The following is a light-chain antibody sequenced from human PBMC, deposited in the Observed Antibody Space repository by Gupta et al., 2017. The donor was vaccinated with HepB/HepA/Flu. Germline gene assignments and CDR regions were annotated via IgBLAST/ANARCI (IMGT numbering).Light chain of an antibody. J-gene: IGKJ5*01. CDR3: QQSYSTPPIT. CDR1: QSISSY. Sequence: DIQMTQSPSSLSASVGDRVTITCRARQSISSYLNWYQQKPGKAPKLLIYAASSLQSGVPSRFSGSGSGTDFTLTISSRQPEDFAAYYCQQSYSTPPITFGQGTRLEIK. CDR2: AAS. V-gene: IGKV1-39*01.